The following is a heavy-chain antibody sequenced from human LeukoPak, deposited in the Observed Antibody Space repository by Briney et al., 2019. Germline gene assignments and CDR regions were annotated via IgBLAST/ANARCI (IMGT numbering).Heavy chain of an antibody. CDR3: ARDCSSGYYDFWSGYWAFDI. V-gene: IGHV3-21*01. J-gene: IGHJ3*02. CDR1: GFTFSSYS. Sequence: GVSLRLSCAASGFTFSSYSMNWVRQAPGKGLEWVSSISSSSSYIYYADSVKGRFTISRDNAKNSLYLQMNSLRAEDTAVYYCARDCSSGYYDFWSGYWAFDIWGQGTMVTVSS. CDR2: ISSSSSYI. D-gene: IGHD3-3*01.